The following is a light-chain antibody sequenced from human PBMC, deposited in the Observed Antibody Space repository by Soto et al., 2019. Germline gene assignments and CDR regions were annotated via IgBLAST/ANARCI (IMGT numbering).Light chain of an antibody. CDR2: AAS. CDR1: QGISTY. CDR3: QQSYSTTWT. V-gene: IGKV1-39*01. J-gene: IGKJ1*01. Sequence: DLQMTQSRSSLSASVGDRVTIPCRASQGISTYLNWYQQKPGKAPKLLIYAASSLQSGVPSRFRGSGSETDFTLTISSLQPEDFATYSCQQSYSTTWTFGQGTKLDIK.